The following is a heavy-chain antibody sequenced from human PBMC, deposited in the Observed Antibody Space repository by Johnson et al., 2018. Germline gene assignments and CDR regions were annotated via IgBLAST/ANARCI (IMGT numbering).Heavy chain of an antibody. CDR1: GFTFSSYG. Sequence: QVQLVESGGGVVQPGRSLRLSCAASGFTFSSYGMHWVRKAPGKGLEWVAVISYDGSNKYYADSVKGRFTISRDNSKNTLYLQMNSLRAEDTAVYYWAKDLVGTTPHYYYYYYMDVWGKGTTVTVSS. CDR2: ISYDGSNK. V-gene: IGHV3-30*18. D-gene: IGHD1-26*01. J-gene: IGHJ6*03. CDR3: AKDLVGTTPHYYYYYYMDV.